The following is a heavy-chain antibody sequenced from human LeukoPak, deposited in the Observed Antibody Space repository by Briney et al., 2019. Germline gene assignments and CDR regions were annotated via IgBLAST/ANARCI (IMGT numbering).Heavy chain of an antibody. CDR3: AKRSAGPDFDH. CDR1: GFTFSSYA. V-gene: IGHV3-23*01. J-gene: IGHJ5*02. Sequence: PGGSLRLSCAASGFTFSSYAMSWVRPAPGKGLEWVSAVSGDGDSTYYADSVKGRFTISRDNSKNTLYLQMNSLRAEDTAVYYCAKRSAGPDFDHWGQGALVTVSS. CDR2: VSGDGDST. D-gene: IGHD2-15*01.